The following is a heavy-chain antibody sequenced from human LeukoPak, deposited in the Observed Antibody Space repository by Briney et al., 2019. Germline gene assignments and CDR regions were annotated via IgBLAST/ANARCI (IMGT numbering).Heavy chain of an antibody. CDR2: INPSDGRT. J-gene: IGHJ4*02. CDR3: ARGDIDY. Sequence: ASVKVSCKASGYTFTRQYMHWVRQAPGQGLEWMGVINPSDGRTTYAQDFQGRVTLNRDASTSTAYIELSRLRSEDTAFYYCARGDIDYWGQGTLVTVSS. V-gene: IGHV1-46*01. D-gene: IGHD2-15*01. CDR1: GYTFTRQY.